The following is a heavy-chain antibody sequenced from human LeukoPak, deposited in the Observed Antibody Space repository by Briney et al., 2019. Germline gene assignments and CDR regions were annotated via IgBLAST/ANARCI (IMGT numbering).Heavy chain of an antibody. V-gene: IGHV3-30*02. CDR1: GFTFSSYG. J-gene: IGHJ1*01. D-gene: IGHD6-19*01. CDR2: IRYDGSNK. CDR3: AKNMGRWLVTQTAEYFQN. Sequence: PGGSLRLSCAASGFTFSSYGMHWVRQAPGKGLEWVAFIRYDGSNKYYADSVKGRFTISRDNSKNTLFLQMNSLRAADTAVYYCAKNMGRWLVTQTAEYFQNWGQGSLVTVSS.